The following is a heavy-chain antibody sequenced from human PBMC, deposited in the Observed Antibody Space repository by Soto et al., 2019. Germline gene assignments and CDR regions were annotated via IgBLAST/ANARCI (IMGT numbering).Heavy chain of an antibody. CDR3: ACFRYSSSWFSGDDLDD. V-gene: IGHV3-7*01. J-gene: IGHJ4*02. Sequence: GGSLRLSCAASGFTFSSYWMSWVRQAPGKGLEWVANIKQDGSEKYYVDSVKGRFTISRDNAKNSLYLQMNSLRAEDTAVYYCACFRYSSSWFSGDDLDDWGQGTLVTVSS. D-gene: IGHD6-13*01. CDR1: GFTFSSYW. CDR2: IKQDGSEK.